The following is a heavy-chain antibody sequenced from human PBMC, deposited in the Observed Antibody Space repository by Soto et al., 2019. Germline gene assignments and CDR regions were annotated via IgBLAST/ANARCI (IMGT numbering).Heavy chain of an antibody. CDR1: GGTISNTTYY. V-gene: IGHV4-39*01. CDR2: VSFSGSK. CDR3: ARGSTWQGRDWFDP. J-gene: IGHJ5*02. D-gene: IGHD6-13*01. Sequence: PSETLSLTCTVSGGTISNTTYYWGWIRQPPGKRLEWIGSVSFSGSKYYNPSLKSRVTFSIDTSKTLISLKVRSVTAADTAVCYCARGSTWQGRDWFDPWGQGTLVTVSS.